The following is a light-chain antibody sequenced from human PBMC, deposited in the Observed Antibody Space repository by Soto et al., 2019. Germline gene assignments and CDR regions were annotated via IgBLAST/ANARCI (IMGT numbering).Light chain of an antibody. V-gene: IGKV2-28*01. CDR1: QSLLHSDGYNY. CDR2: LGS. Sequence: EIVMTQSPLSLPVTPREPASISCRSSQSLLHSDGYNYMGWYLQKPGHSPQLLIYLGSNRASGVTDRFSGSGSGTDFTLKISRVEADDVGVYYCMQALQTPTFGGGTKVEIK. J-gene: IGKJ4*01. CDR3: MQALQTPT.